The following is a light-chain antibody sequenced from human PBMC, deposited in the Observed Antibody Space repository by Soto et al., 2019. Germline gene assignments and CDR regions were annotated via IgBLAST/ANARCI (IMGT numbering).Light chain of an antibody. CDR2: GAS. V-gene: IGKV3-15*01. CDR3: QQYNTWPRT. CDR1: QSVSSD. Sequence: EIVMTQSPATLSVSPGERATLSCRASQSVSSDLAWYHQKPGQAPRLLIYGASTRATGIPARFSGSGSGTQFTLTINSLQSEDFAVDYCQQYNTWPRTFGQGTKVEIK. J-gene: IGKJ1*01.